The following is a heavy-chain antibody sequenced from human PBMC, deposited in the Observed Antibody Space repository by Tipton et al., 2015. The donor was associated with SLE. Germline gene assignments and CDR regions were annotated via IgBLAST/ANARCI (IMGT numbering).Heavy chain of an antibody. CDR3: ARRQYGVGHT. Sequence: TLSLTCAVYGGSLSDYYWSWVRQPPGKGLEWIAEINHSGGTNYNPSLKSRVTISVDTAKNQFSLKLYSVTAADTAVYYCARRQYGVGHTWGQGTLVTVSS. CDR2: INHSGGT. V-gene: IGHV4-34*01. J-gene: IGHJ5*02. D-gene: IGHD3-3*01. CDR1: GGSLSDYY.